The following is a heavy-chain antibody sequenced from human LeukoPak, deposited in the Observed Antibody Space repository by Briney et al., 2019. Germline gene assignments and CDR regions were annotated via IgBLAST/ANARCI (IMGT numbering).Heavy chain of an antibody. V-gene: IGHV3-48*04. CDR3: ARDPPLVSGPVYYYYYMDV. J-gene: IGHJ6*03. CDR2: ISSSSNTI. Sequence: GGSLRLSCAGSGFTFSSYRMNWVRQAPGKGLEWISYISSSSNTIYYADSVKGRFTIARDNAKNSLYLHMNSLRAEDTAVYYCARDPPLVSGPVYYYYYMDVWGKGTTVTVSS. CDR1: GFTFSSYR. D-gene: IGHD5/OR15-5a*01.